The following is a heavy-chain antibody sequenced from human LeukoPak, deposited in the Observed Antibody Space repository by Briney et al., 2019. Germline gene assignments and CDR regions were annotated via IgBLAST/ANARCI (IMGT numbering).Heavy chain of an antibody. CDR2: ISGSGGST. CDR3: AKGKGGRTTNYFDY. Sequence: GGSLRLSCAASGFTFSSYAMSGVRQAPGKGLEWVSAISGSGGSTYYADSVKGRFTISRDNSKNTLYLQMNSLRAEDTAVYYCAKGKGGRTTNYFDYWGQGTLVTVSS. D-gene: IGHD1-7*01. J-gene: IGHJ4*02. V-gene: IGHV3-23*01. CDR1: GFTFSSYA.